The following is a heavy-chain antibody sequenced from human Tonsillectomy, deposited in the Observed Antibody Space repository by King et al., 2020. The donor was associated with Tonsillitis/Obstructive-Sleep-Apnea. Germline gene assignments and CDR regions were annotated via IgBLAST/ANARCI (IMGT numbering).Heavy chain of an antibody. D-gene: IGHD6-13*01. Sequence: QLVQSGAEVKKPGASVKVSCKASGYTFTSYDISWGRQAPGQGLEWMGEISAYNGNTNYAQKLQGRVTMTTDTSTSTAYMELRSLRSDDTAVYYCARRGLSSSWYPFDYWGQGTLVTVSS. J-gene: IGHJ4*02. CDR2: ISAYNGNT. CDR1: GYTFTSYD. CDR3: ARRGLSSSWYPFDY. V-gene: IGHV1-18*01.